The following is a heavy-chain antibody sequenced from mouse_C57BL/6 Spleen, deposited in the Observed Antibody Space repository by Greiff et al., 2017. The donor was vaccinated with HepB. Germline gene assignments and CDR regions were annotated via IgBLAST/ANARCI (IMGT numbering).Heavy chain of an antibody. V-gene: IGHV3-6*01. Sequence: EVQLQQSGPGLVKPSQSLSLTCSVTGYSITSGYYWNWIRQFPGNKLEWMGYISYDGSNNYNPSLKNRISITRDPSKNQFFLKLNSVTTEDTATYYCARSITTVVAPGFSYWGQRTLVTVSA. CDR1: GYSITSGYY. CDR3: ARSITTVVAPGFSY. D-gene: IGHD1-1*01. J-gene: IGHJ3*01. CDR2: ISYDGSN.